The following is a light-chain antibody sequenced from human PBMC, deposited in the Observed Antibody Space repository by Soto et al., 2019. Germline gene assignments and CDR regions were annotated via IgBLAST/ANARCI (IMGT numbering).Light chain of an antibody. V-gene: IGLV2-8*01. J-gene: IGLJ2*01. Sequence: QSALTQPPSASGSPGQSVTISCTGTSSDVGGYNYVSWYQQHPGKAPKLMIYEVSKRPSGVPDRFSGSKSGNTASLTVSGRQAEDEEDYYCSSYAGSSNYVVFGGGTKVTVL. CDR2: EVS. CDR3: SSYAGSSNYVV. CDR1: SSDVGGYNY.